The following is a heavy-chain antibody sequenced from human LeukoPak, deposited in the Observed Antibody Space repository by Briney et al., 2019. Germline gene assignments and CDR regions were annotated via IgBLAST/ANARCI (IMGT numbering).Heavy chain of an antibody. V-gene: IGHV4-4*07. D-gene: IGHD2-2*01. CDR3: TRGLRCSSHGCYADY. Sequence: SETLSLTCTVSGGSITDYYWSWIRQPAGEGLEWIGRIYSTGGTHYNPSFKNRVIMSVDTSRNQFSLKLTSVTAAGTAVYYCTRGLRCSSHGCYADYWGQGTLVTVSS. CDR1: GGSITDYY. J-gene: IGHJ4*02. CDR2: IYSTGGT.